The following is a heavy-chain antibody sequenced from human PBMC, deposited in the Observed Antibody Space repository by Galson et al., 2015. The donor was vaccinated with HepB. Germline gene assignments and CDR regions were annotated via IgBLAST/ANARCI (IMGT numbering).Heavy chain of an antibody. V-gene: IGHV1-69*13. J-gene: IGHJ2*01. Sequence: SVKVSCKASGGTFSSYAMSWVRQAPGQGLKWVGGTIPIFGTANYAQKFQGRVTITADESTSTAYMELSSLRSEDTAVYYCARSRGWSDANWYFDLWGRGTLVTVSS. CDR2: TIPIFGTA. CDR1: GGTFSSYA. CDR3: ARSRGWSDANWYFDL. D-gene: IGHD2-15*01.